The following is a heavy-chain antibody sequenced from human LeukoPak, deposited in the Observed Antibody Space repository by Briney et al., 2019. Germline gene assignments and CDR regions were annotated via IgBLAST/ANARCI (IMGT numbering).Heavy chain of an antibody. CDR3: AKDSITIFGVVIVNWFDP. CDR2: ISGSGGST. V-gene: IGHV3-23*01. D-gene: IGHD3-3*01. CDR1: GFTFSSYA. Sequence: GGSLRLSCAASGFTFSSYAMSWVRQAPGKGLEWVSAISGSGGSTYYADSVKGRFTISRDNSKNTLYLQMNSLRAEDTAVYYCAKDSITIFGVVIVNWFDPWGQGTLATVSS. J-gene: IGHJ5*02.